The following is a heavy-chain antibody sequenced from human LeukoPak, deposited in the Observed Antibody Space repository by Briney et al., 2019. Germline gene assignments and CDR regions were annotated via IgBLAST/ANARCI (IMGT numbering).Heavy chain of an antibody. V-gene: IGHV3-7*01. CDR1: GFTFTSYW. D-gene: IGHD5-12*01. CDR3: ARGVATEIDY. J-gene: IGHJ4*02. Sequence: GGSLRLSCAASGFTFTSYWMTWVRQAPGKGLEWVANIKQDGSVKNYVDSLRGRFTISRDNAKDSLYLQMNSLRAEDTAVYYCARGVATEIDYWGQGTLVTVSS. CDR2: IKQDGSVK.